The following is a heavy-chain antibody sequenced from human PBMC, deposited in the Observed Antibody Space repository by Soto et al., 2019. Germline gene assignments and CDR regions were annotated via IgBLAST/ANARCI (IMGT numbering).Heavy chain of an antibody. CDR3: ARDSERRTTLNWFDP. J-gene: IGHJ5*02. CDR2: IYHSGST. Sequence: SETLSLTCAVSGYSISSGYYWGWIRQPPGKGLEWIGSIYHSGSTYYNPSLKSRVTISVDTSKNQFSLKLSSVTAADTAVYYCARDSERRTTLNWFDPWGQGTLVTVSS. D-gene: IGHD1-7*01. V-gene: IGHV4-38-2*02. CDR1: GYSISSGYY.